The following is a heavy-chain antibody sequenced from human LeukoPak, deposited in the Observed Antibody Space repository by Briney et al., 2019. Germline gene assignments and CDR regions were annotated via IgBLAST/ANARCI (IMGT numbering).Heavy chain of an antibody. CDR2: IYHSGST. CDR1: GGSISSGGYY. J-gene: IGHJ4*02. CDR3: ARHDYDFWSGYLSYFDY. V-gene: IGHV4-30-2*01. D-gene: IGHD3-3*01. Sequence: PSQTLSLTCTVSGGSISSGGYYWSWIRQPPGKGLEWIGYIYHSGSTYYNPSLKSRVTISVDRSKNQFSLKLSSVTAADTAVYYCARHDYDFWSGYLSYFDYWGQGTLVTVSS.